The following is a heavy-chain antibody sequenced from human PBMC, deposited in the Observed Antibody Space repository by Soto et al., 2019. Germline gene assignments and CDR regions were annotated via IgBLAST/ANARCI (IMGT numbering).Heavy chain of an antibody. V-gene: IGHV1-18*01. CDR3: ARAYCSSTSCYADGNWFDP. Sequence: ASVKVSCRASGYTFTSYGISWVGQAPEQGLEWMGWISAYNGNTNYAQKLQGRVTMTTDTSTSTAYMELRSLRSDDTAVYYCARAYCSSTSCYADGNWFDPWGQGTLVTVSS. J-gene: IGHJ5*02. CDR1: GYTFTSYG. D-gene: IGHD2-2*01. CDR2: ISAYNGNT.